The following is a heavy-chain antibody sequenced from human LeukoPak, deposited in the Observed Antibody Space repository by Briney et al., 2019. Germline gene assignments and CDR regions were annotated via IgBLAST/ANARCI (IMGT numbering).Heavy chain of an antibody. CDR3: ASSIAAVGFSDY. J-gene: IGHJ4*02. Sequence: ASVKVSCKASGYTFTGYYMHWVRQAPGQGLEWMGRINPNSGGTNYAQKFQGRVTMTRDTSISTAYMELSSLRSEDTAVYYCASSIAAVGFSDYWGQGTLVTVSS. V-gene: IGHV1-2*06. CDR1: GYTFTGYY. CDR2: INPNSGGT. D-gene: IGHD6-13*01.